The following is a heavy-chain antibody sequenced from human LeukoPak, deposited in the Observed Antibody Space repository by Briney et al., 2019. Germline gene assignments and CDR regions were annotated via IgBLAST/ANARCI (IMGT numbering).Heavy chain of an antibody. CDR2: ISYGGSNK. CDR3: ARRASGAYAFDI. CDR1: GFTFSSYA. J-gene: IGHJ3*02. V-gene: IGHV3-30*04. Sequence: GRSLRLSCAASGFTFSSYAMHWVRQAPGKGLEWVAVISYGGSNKYYADSVKGRFTISRDNSKNTLYLQMNSLRAEDTAVYYCARRASGAYAFDIWGQGTMVTVSS. D-gene: IGHD1-14*01.